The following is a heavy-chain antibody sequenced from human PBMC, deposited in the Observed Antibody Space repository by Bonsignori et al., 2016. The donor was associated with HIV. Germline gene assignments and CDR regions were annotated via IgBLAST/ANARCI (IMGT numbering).Heavy chain of an antibody. V-gene: IGHV3-7*01. J-gene: IGHJ3*02. CDR3: ARFTPWSGYGFDI. CDR2: IKEDGMEM. Sequence: WIRQPPGKGLEWVANIKEDGMEMYYVDSVKGRFTISRDNAKNSLYLQMNSLRAEDTAVYYCARFTPWSGYGFDIWGQGTMVTVSS. D-gene: IGHD3-3*01.